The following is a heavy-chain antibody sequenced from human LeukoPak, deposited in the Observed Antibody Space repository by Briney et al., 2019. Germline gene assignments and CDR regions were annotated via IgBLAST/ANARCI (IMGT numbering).Heavy chain of an antibody. J-gene: IGHJ5*02. CDR3: ARVRSSGYYDAFDP. D-gene: IGHD3-22*01. Sequence: GESLKISCKGSGYSFTTYWIGWVRQMPGKGLEWMGIIYPGDSDTRCSPSFQGQVTFSADKSISTAYLQRSSLKASDTAMYYCARVRSSGYYDAFDPWGQGTLVTVSS. V-gene: IGHV5-51*01. CDR1: GYSFTTYW. CDR2: IYPGDSDT.